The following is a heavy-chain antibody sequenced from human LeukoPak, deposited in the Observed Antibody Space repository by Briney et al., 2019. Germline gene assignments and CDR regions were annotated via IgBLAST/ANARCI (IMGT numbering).Heavy chain of an antibody. Sequence: GGSLRLSCAASGFTVSSSYMSWVRQAPGKGLEWVSVIYNDGSTYYADSVKGRFTISRDNSESTLYLQMNSLRDEDTAVYCCARDALGIVVRPTWGQGTLVTVSS. J-gene: IGHJ5*02. CDR2: IYNDGST. D-gene: IGHD3-22*01. V-gene: IGHV3-53*01. CDR1: GFTVSSSY. CDR3: ARDALGIVVRPT.